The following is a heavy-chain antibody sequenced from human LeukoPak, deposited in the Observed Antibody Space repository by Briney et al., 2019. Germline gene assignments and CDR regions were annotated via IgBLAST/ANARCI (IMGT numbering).Heavy chain of an antibody. CDR2: INHSGST. CDR1: GGSFSGYY. V-gene: IGHV4-34*01. Sequence: SSETLSLTCAVYGGSFSGYYWSWIRQPPGKGLEWIGEINHSGSTNYNPSLKSRVTISADTSKNQFSLKLSSVTAADTAVYYCARVAITIFGNHQVDYYGMDVWGQGTTVTVSS. J-gene: IGHJ6*02. D-gene: IGHD3-3*01. CDR3: ARVAITIFGNHQVDYYGMDV.